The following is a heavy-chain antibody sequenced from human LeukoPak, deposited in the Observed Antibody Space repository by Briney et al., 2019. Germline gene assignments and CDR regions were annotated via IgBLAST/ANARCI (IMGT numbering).Heavy chain of an antibody. CDR3: AKDKGSSWYLDY. CDR1: GFTFDDYA. Sequence: SLRLSCAASGFTFDDYAMHWVRQAPGKGLEWVSGISWNSGSIGYADSVKGRFTISRDNAKNSLYLQMNSLRAEDTALYYCAKDKGSSWYLDYWGQGTLVTVSS. V-gene: IGHV3-9*01. CDR2: ISWNSGSI. J-gene: IGHJ4*02. D-gene: IGHD6-13*01.